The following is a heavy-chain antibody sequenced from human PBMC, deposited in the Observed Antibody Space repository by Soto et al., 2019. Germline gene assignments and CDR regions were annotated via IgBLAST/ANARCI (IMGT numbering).Heavy chain of an antibody. Sequence: PGGSLRLSCAASGFTFSSYSMNWVRQAPGKGLEWVSSSSSSSSYIYYADSVKGRFTISRDNAKNSLYLQMNSLRAEDTAVYYCARDYYYDSRVYGMDVWGQGTTVTVSS. V-gene: IGHV3-21*01. D-gene: IGHD3-22*01. CDR2: SSSSSSYI. CDR3: ARDYYYDSRVYGMDV. J-gene: IGHJ6*02. CDR1: GFTFSSYS.